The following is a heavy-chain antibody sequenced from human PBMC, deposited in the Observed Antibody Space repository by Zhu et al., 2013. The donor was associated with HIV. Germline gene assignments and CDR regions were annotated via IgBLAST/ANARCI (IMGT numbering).Heavy chain of an antibody. Sequence: QVQLVQSGPEVKKPGASVKVSCKASGYTFTSYGLSWVRQAPGKGLEWMGGFDPEDGETIYAQKFQGRVTMTEDTSTDTAYMELSSLRSEDTAVYYCATSMVATRDYWGQGTLVTVSS. D-gene: IGHD5-12*01. J-gene: IGHJ4*02. CDR1: GYTFTSYG. CDR2: FDPEDGET. V-gene: IGHV1-24*01. CDR3: ATSMVATRDY.